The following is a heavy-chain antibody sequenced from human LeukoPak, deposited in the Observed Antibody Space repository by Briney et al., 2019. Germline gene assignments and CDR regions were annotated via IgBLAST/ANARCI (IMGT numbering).Heavy chain of an antibody. D-gene: IGHD3-3*01. J-gene: IGHJ4*02. CDR2: IYSSGST. CDR3: ARWRNLGY. V-gene: IGHV4-59*01. Sequence: SETLSLTCTVAGASISGFYWSWIRQPPGKGLECLGFIYSSGSTNYNPSLKSRVTIAIDTSKNQFSLKLSSVTAADTAVYYCARWRNLGYWGQGTLVTVSS. CDR1: GASISGFY.